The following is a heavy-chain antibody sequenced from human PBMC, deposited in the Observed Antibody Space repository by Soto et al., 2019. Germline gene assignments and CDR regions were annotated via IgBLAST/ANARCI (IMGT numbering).Heavy chain of an antibody. CDR3: ARHGGTRYFDWPYDY. Sequence: GESLKISCKGSGYSFTSYRIGWVRQMPGKGLEWMGIIYPGDSDTRYSPSFQGQVTISADKSISTAYLQWSSLKASDTAMYYCARHGGTRYFDWPYDYWGQGTLVTVSS. V-gene: IGHV5-51*01. D-gene: IGHD3-9*01. J-gene: IGHJ4*02. CDR2: IYPGDSDT. CDR1: GYSFTSYR.